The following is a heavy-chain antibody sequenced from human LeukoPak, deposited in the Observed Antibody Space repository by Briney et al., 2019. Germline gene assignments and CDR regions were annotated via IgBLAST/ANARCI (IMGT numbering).Heavy chain of an antibody. Sequence: PSETLSLTCAVSGGSISSGGYSWSWIRQPPGKGPEWIGYINHSGSTNYNPSLKSRVTISVDTSKNQFSLKLSSMTAADTAVYYCARISGKFDYWGQGTLVTVSS. CDR1: GGSISSGGYS. D-gene: IGHD1-26*01. V-gene: IGHV4-30-2*01. J-gene: IGHJ4*02. CDR2: INHSGST. CDR3: ARISGKFDY.